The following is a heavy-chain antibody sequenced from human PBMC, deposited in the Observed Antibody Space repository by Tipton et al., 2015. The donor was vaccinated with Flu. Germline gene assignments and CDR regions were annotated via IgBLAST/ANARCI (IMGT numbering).Heavy chain of an antibody. CDR3: ARDEVRGSALDY. CDR2: IGGSGDRI. CDR1: GFTFTTYE. D-gene: IGHD3-10*01. V-gene: IGHV3-48*03. J-gene: IGHJ4*02. Sequence: SLRLSCVASGFTFTTYEMNWVRQAPGKGLEWVAYIGGSGDRIHYADSVKGRFTISRDNANNALHLQMNSLRTEDTAGYYCARDEVRGSALDYWGQGTLVTVSS.